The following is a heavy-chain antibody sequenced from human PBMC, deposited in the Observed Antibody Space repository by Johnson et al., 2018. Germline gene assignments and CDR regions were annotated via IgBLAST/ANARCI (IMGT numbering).Heavy chain of an antibody. CDR1: GFTFSSYG. CDR3: ARDPRSRKKGIAAAGSGKDYYYDGMDV. J-gene: IGHJ6*02. D-gene: IGHD6-13*01. Sequence: VQLVETGGGVVQPGRSLRLSCAASGFTFSSYGMHWVRQAPGKGLEWVAVISYDGSNKYYADSVKGRFTISRDNSKNTLYLQMNSLRAEDTAVYYWARDPRSRKKGIAAAGSGKDYYYDGMDVGGQGTTVTVSS. CDR2: ISYDGSNK. V-gene: IGHV3-30*03.